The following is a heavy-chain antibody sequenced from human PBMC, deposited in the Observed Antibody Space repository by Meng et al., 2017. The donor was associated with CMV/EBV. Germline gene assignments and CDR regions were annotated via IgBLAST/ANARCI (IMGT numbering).Heavy chain of an antibody. CDR3: ARMRITGTTSGYYYYYGMDV. J-gene: IGHJ6*02. D-gene: IGHD1-7*01. CDR1: GFSPSTSGMC. CDR2: IDWDDDK. Sequence: SGPTLVKPTQTLTLTCTFSGFSPSTSGMCVSWVRQPPGKALEWLALIDWDDDKYYSTSLKTRLTISKDTSKNQVVLTMTNMDPVDTATYYCARMRITGTTSGYYYYYGMDVWGQGTTVTVSS. V-gene: IGHV2-70*20.